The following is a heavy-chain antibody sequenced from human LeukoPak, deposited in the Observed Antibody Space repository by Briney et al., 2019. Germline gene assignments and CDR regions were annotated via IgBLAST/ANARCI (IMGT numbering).Heavy chain of an antibody. CDR3: ARRARYRCSFPLDF. V-gene: IGHV5-10-1*01. CDR1: GFIFRTYW. J-gene: IGHJ4*02. D-gene: IGHD6-13*01. CDR2: VDPTDPDV. Sequence: SGESLKISCQTSGFIFRTYWIAWVRQMPGKGLEWMGIVDPTDPDVAYSPSFQGHVTMSTDTSISTVYLQWSSLEASDTAVYYCARRARYRCSFPLDFWGQGTLVTVSS.